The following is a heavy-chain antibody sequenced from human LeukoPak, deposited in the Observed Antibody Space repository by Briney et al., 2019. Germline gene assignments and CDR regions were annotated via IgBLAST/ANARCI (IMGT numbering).Heavy chain of an antibody. J-gene: IGHJ4*02. CDR1: GFTFSRYS. CDR2: ISSSSSYI. D-gene: IGHD3-9*01. V-gene: IGHV3-21*01. Sequence: GGSPRLSCAASGFTFSRYSMNWVRQAPGKGLEWVSSISSSSSYIYYADSVKGRFTISRENAKNPLYLPMNSVRAEGTAVYYCARTYDILTGPFDYWGQGTLVTVSS. CDR3: ARTYDILTGPFDY.